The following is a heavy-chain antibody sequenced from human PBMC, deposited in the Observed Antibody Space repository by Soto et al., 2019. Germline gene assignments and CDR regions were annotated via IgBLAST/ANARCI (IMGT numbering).Heavy chain of an antibody. J-gene: IGHJ4*02. V-gene: IGHV1-69*06. CDR1: GGTFSSYA. D-gene: IGHD1-1*01. CDR3: ARKDWNDLGKANFDH. CDR2: IIPIFGTA. Sequence: SSVKVACKASGGTFSSYAISWVRQAPGQGLEWMGGIIPIFGTANYAQKFQGRVTITADKSTSTAYMELSSLRSEDTAVYSCARKDWNDLGKANFDHWGQGTLVTVSS.